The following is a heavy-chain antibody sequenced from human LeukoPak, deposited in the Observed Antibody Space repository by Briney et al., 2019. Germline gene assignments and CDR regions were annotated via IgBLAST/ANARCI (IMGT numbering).Heavy chain of an antibody. J-gene: IGHJ4*02. D-gene: IGHD3-10*01. CDR1: GFTFSSYA. CDR2: ISGSGGST. Sequence: QPGGSLRLSCAASGFTFSSYAMSWVRQAPGKGLEWVSAISGSGGSTYYADSVKGRFTISRDNSKNTLYLQMNSLRAEDTAVYYCARDRHYYGSGSYGFDYWGQGTLVTVSS. CDR3: ARDRHYYGSGSYGFDY. V-gene: IGHV3-23*01.